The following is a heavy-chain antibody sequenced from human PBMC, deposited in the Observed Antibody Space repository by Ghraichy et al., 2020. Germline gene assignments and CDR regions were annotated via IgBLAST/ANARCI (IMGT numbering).Heavy chain of an antibody. CDR1: GFSLSTNGVG. CDR2: IYWNDDK. Sequence: SGPTLVKPTQTLTLTCTFSGFSLSTNGVGVGWIRQPPGKALEWLALIYWNDDKRYSPSLKTRLTITKDTSKNQVVLTMTNMDPVDTATYYCAHKVEGRWLQSIPYFDYWGQGILVTVSS. D-gene: IGHD5-24*01. V-gene: IGHV2-5*01. J-gene: IGHJ4*02. CDR3: AHKVEGRWLQSIPYFDY.